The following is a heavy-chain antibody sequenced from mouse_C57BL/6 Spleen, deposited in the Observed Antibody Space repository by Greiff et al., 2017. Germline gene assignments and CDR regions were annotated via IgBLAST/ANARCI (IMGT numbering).Heavy chain of an antibody. V-gene: IGHV5-2*01. J-gene: IGHJ1*03. Sequence: EVKVVESGGGLVQPGESLKLSCESNEYEFPSHDMSWVRKTPEKRLELVAAINSDGGSTYYPDTMERRFIISRDNTKKTLYLQMSSLRSEDTAVYYCARGSSYGYFDVWGTGTTVTVSS. CDR3: ARGSSYGYFDV. CDR1: EYEFPSHD. CDR2: INSDGGST. D-gene: IGHD1-1*01.